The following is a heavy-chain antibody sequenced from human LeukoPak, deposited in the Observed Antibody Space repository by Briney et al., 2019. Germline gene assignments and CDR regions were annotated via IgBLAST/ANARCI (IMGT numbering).Heavy chain of an antibody. D-gene: IGHD6-25*01. V-gene: IGHV3-33*06. CDR2: IWFDGRQT. CDR3: AKISSSAESNFDY. J-gene: IGHJ4*02. CDR1: GFSFSKYA. Sequence: PARSLRLSCAASGFSFSKYAMHWVRQAPGKGLEWVAVIWFDGRQTFYADSVKGRFAISRENSKNTVYLQMNDLRPEDTALYFCAKISSSAESNFDYWGQGTLLTVSS.